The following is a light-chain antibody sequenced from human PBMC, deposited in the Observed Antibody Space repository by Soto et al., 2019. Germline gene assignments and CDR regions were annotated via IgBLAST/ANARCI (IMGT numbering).Light chain of an antibody. J-gene: IGLJ2*01. Sequence: QSVLTQPASVSGSPGQSITISCTGTSSDVGGSNHVSWYQQHPDKAPRLMIYDVTNRPSGVSNRFSGSKSGNTASLTISGLQAEDEADYYCSSYTTIRPVKFGGGTQLTVL. CDR3: SSYTTIRPVK. CDR1: SSDVGGSNH. CDR2: DVT. V-gene: IGLV2-14*03.